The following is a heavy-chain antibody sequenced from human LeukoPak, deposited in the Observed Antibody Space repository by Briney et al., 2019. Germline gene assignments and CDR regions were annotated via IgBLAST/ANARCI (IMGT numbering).Heavy chain of an antibody. CDR1: GGSMSNYY. V-gene: IGHV4-59*01. Sequence: SETLSLTCTVSGGSMSNYYWTWIRQPPGKGLEWLGYVYYLGSTNYNPSLKSRVTISVDTSENQFSLKLSSVTAADTAVYYCARVAYYYDTATYYNPAHLDFWGQRALVTVSS. CDR3: ARVAYYYDTATYYNPAHLDF. D-gene: IGHD3-10*01. CDR2: VYYLGST. J-gene: IGHJ4*02.